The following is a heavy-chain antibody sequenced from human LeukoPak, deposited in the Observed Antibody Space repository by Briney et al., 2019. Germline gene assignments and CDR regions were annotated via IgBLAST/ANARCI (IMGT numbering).Heavy chain of an antibody. CDR3: AREPSHYYDSSGYYYNY. Sequence: GGSLRLSCAASGFTFSSYWMSWVRQAPGKGLEWVDNIKQDGSEKYYVDSVKGRFTISRDDAKNSLYLQMNSLRAEDTAVYYCAREPSHYYDSSGYYYNYWGQGTLVTVSS. CDR2: IKQDGSEK. V-gene: IGHV3-7*01. CDR1: GFTFSSYW. D-gene: IGHD3-22*01. J-gene: IGHJ4*02.